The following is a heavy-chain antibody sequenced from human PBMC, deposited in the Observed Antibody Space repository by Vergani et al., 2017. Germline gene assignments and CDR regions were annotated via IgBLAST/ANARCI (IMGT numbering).Heavy chain of an antibody. J-gene: IGHJ4*02. CDR1: GFTFSSYW. CDR3: ARGQWLVRGRSTEHDY. CDR2: INSDGSST. D-gene: IGHD6-19*01. V-gene: IGHV3-74*01. Sequence: EVQLVESGGGLVQPGGSLRLSCAASGFTFSSYWMHWVRQAPGKGLVWVSRINSDGSSTSYADSVKGRFTISRDNAKNTLYLQMNSLRAEDTAVYYCARGQWLVRGRSTEHDYWGQGTLVTVSS.